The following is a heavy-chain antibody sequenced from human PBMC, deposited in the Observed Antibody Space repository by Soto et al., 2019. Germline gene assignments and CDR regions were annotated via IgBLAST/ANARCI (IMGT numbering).Heavy chain of an antibody. V-gene: IGHV3-7*01. D-gene: IGHD7-27*01. CDR3: ARGGAWVIDD. CDR2: IKQDGSEK. J-gene: IGHJ4*02. Sequence: EVQLVESGGGLVQPGGSLRLSCTASGFSFSNSWMSWVRRIPGKGLEWVAHIKQDGSEKYHVDSVKGRLTISRDNAKNSLYRQMKSLRAEDTAVDYCARGGAWVIDDWGQGTLVTVSS. CDR1: GFSFSNSW.